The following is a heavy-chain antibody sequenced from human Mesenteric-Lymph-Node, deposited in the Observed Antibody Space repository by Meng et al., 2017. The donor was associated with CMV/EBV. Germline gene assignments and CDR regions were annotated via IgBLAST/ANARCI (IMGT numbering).Heavy chain of an antibody. D-gene: IGHD2-2*01. CDR2: TKQDGSEK. V-gene: IGHV3-7*01. J-gene: IGHJ6*02. Sequence: GESLKISCASSGLTFSNYWMSWVRQVPGKGLEWVANTKQDGSEKHYVDSVKGRFTISGDNAKNSLDLQMNSLRAEDTAVYYCARGDCSSTSCYFNGYYYYGMDVWGQGTTVTVSS. CDR3: ARGDCSSTSCYFNGYYYYGMDV. CDR1: GLTFSNYW.